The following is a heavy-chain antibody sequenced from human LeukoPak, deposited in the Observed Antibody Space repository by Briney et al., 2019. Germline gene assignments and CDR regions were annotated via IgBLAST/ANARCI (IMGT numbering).Heavy chain of an antibody. Sequence: GGSLRLSCAASGFSFNKYGMHWVRQAPGKGLEWVAFIRYDGSNKYYADSVKGRFTISRDNSKNTLYLQMNSLRAEDTAVYYCARDQGRGSYFFDAFDIWGQGTMVTVSS. D-gene: IGHD1-26*01. CDR1: GFSFNKYG. CDR2: IRYDGSNK. J-gene: IGHJ3*02. CDR3: ARDQGRGSYFFDAFDI. V-gene: IGHV3-30*02.